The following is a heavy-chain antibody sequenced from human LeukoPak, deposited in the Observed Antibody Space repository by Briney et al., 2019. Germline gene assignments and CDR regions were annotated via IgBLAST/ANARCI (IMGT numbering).Heavy chain of an antibody. J-gene: IGHJ2*01. CDR1: SVSLTDNF. V-gene: IGHV4-59*08. CDR3: ARNMYYYGTSGYNWYFPF. Sequence: SETLSLTSIKPSVSLTDNFCGLLRQPPGKGLEWIGYIYYSGTTKYNPSLKSRVTLSVDTSKKQFSLNLTSVTAADTAVYYCARNMYYYGTSGYNWYFPFWGRGTLVTVSS. CDR2: IYYSGTT. D-gene: IGHD3-10*01.